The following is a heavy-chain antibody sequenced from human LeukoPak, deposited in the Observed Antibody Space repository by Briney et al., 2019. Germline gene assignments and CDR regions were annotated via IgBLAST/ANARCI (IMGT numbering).Heavy chain of an antibody. CDR2: IYTSGST. CDR3: ARARSEVVPAAIRYYYYYYMDV. CDR1: GGSISSGSYY. J-gene: IGHJ6*03. V-gene: IGHV4-61*02. D-gene: IGHD2-2*01. Sequence: PSETLSLTCTVSGGSISSGSYYWSWIRQPAGKGLEWIGRIYTSGSTNYNPSLKSRVTISVDTSKNQFSLKLSSVTAADTAVYYCARARSEVVPAAIRYYYYYYMDVWGKGTTVTVSS.